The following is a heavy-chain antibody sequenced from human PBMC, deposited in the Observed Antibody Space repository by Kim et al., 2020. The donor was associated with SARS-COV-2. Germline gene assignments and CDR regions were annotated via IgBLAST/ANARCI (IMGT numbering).Heavy chain of an antibody. V-gene: IGHV3-11*06. CDR3: ARDPSIVVVPAAPEGGWFDP. D-gene: IGHD2-2*01. J-gene: IGHJ5*02. Sequence: RFTISRENAKNSLYLQMNSLRAEDTAVYYCARDPSIVVVPAAPEGGWFDPWGQGTLVTVSS.